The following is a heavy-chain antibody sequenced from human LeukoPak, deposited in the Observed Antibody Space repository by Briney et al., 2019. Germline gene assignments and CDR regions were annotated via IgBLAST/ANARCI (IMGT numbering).Heavy chain of an antibody. V-gene: IGHV3-9*01. D-gene: IGHD6-19*01. Sequence: GGSLRLSCEASGFTFDDYAMPWVRQAPGKGLEWVSGISWNSGSIGYADSVKGRFTISRDNAKNSLYLQMNSLRAEDTALYYCAKSDEAVAWSFMQYWGQGTLVTVSS. CDR1: GFTFDDYA. J-gene: IGHJ4*02. CDR2: ISWNSGSI. CDR3: AKSDEAVAWSFMQY.